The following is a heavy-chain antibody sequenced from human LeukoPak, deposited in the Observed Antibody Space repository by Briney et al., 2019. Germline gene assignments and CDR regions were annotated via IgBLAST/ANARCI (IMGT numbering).Heavy chain of an antibody. CDR2: ISGSGDNI. Sequence: GGSLRLSCAASGFTFSNCVMSWVRQAPEKGLEWVSLISGSGDNIYYVDSVKGRFTISRDNSKNTLYLQMNSLRAEDTAVYFCAKGTSPFDPWGQGTLVTVSS. V-gene: IGHV3-23*01. CDR1: GFTFSNCV. J-gene: IGHJ5*02. CDR3: AKGTSPFDP.